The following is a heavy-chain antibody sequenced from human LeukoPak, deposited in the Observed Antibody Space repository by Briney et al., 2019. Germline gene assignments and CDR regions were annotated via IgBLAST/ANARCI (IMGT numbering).Heavy chain of an antibody. D-gene: IGHD5-18*01. CDR3: ARVRYSYGWSRGLGFDY. V-gene: IGHV3-21*01. Sequence: GGSLRLSCAASGFTFSSYSMNWVRQAPGKGLEWVSSISSSSSYIYYADSVKGQFTISRDNAKNSLYLQMNSLRAEDTAVYYCARVRYSYGWSRGLGFDYWGQGTLVTVSS. CDR1: GFTFSSYS. CDR2: ISSSSSYI. J-gene: IGHJ4*02.